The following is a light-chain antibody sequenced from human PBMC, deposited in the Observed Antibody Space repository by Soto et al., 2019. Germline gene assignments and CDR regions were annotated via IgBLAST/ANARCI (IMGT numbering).Light chain of an antibody. CDR1: QDIANY. V-gene: IGKV1-33*01. CDR3: QQYDNHPLT. J-gene: IGKJ4*01. CDR2: DAS. Sequence: DIQMTQSPSSLSASVGDRVTITCQASQDIANYLNWYQQKAGRAPKFLIYDASNLETGVPSRVSGSGSGTDFTLTISSLPPEDIAPYYCQQYDNHPLTFGGGTKVEIK.